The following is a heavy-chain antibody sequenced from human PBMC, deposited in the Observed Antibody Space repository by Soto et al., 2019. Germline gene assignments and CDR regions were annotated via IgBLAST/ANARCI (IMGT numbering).Heavy chain of an antibody. CDR3: ANDYYGMDV. Sequence: PSETLSLTCAVYGGSFSGYYWSWIRQPPGKGLEWIGKINHSGSTNYNPSLKSRVTISVDTSKNQFSLKLSSVTAADTAVYYCANDYYGMDVWGQGTTVTVSS. CDR2: INHSGST. J-gene: IGHJ6*02. CDR1: GGSFSGYY. V-gene: IGHV4-34*01.